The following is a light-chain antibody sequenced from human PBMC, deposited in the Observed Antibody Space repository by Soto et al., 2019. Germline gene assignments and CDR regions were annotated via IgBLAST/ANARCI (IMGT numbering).Light chain of an antibody. V-gene: IGKV3-20*01. CDR3: PQYGGSTET. Sequence: EIVLTQSPGTLSVSPGERATLSCRASQSVSSSYLAWWQKKRGQAPRLIIYGASSRATGIPARGCSRGAGPACTRPISSLEPADVAVDYCPQYGGSTETFGQGTKVDI. CDR1: QSVSSSY. J-gene: IGKJ1*01. CDR2: GAS.